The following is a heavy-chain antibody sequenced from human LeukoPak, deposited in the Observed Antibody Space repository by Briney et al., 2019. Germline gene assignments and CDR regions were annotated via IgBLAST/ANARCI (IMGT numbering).Heavy chain of an antibody. CDR2: ISAYNGNT. CDR1: GYTFTNYD. Sequence: ASVKVSCKASGYTFTNYDISWVRQAPGQGLEWMGWISAYNGNTNYAQKVQGRVTMTTDRSTSSTYTELRSLRSDDTAVYYCARAQQLVHWFDPWGQGTLVTVSS. J-gene: IGHJ5*02. CDR3: ARAQQLVHWFDP. D-gene: IGHD6-13*01. V-gene: IGHV1-18*01.